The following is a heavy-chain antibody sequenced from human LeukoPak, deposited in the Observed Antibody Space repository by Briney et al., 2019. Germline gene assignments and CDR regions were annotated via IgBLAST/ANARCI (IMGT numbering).Heavy chain of an antibody. CDR2: INPNSGGT. CDR1: GYTFTGYY. D-gene: IGHD2-15*01. J-gene: IGHJ1*01. CDR3: AREEVVAATAEYFQH. V-gene: IGHV1-2*02. Sequence: ASVKVSCKASGYTFTGYYMHWVRQAPGQGHEWMGWINPNSGGTNYAQKFQGRVTMTRDTSISTAYMELSRLRSDDTAVYYCAREEVVAATAEYFQHWGQGTLVTVSS.